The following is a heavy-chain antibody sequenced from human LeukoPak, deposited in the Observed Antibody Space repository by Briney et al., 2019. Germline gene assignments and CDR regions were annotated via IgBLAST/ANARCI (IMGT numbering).Heavy chain of an antibody. J-gene: IGHJ4*02. D-gene: IGHD1-1*01. V-gene: IGHV3-21*01. CDR2: INDSGGST. CDR3: ARSWIGTTHWYFDY. CDR1: GXTFNKYW. Sequence: PGGSLRLSCVASGXTFNKYWVYWVRQAPGKGLEWVSTINDSGGSTYYAESVKGRFTISRDNAKKSLYLQMNSLRAEDTAVYYCARSWIGTTHWYFDYWGQGTLVTVSS.